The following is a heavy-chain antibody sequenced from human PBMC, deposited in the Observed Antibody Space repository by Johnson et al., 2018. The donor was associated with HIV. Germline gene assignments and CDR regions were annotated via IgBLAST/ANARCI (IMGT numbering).Heavy chain of an antibody. Sequence: EQLVESGGGVVQPGGSLRLSCAASGFTFSGYGMHWVRQAPGKGLEWVSAISGSGGSTYYADSVKGRFTISRDNSKNTLYLQMNSLRAEDTAVYYCARQPDNFWSSDAFDIWGQGTMVTVSS. CDR1: GFTFSGYG. V-gene: IGHV3-23*04. CDR3: ARQPDNFWSSDAFDI. J-gene: IGHJ3*02. D-gene: IGHD3-3*01. CDR2: ISGSGGST.